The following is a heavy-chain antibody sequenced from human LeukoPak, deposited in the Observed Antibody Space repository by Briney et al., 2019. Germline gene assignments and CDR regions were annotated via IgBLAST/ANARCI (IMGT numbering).Heavy chain of an antibody. CDR2: VSSDGTYT. CDR1: GFTFRNFA. J-gene: IGHJ4*02. D-gene: IGHD4-17*01. CDR3: AEELSYGFDY. Sequence: GGSLRLSCSASGFTFRNFAIHWVRQAPGKGLEYVSAVSSDGTYTDYADSVKGRFTISRDNYKNTLYLQMSSLRTEDTAVYYCAEELSYGFDYWGQGTLVTVSS. V-gene: IGHV3-64D*09.